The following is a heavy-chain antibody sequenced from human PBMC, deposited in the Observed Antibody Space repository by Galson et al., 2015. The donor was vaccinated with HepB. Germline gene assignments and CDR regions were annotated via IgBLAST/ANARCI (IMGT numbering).Heavy chain of an antibody. V-gene: IGHV1-24*01. CDR2: FDPEDGET. CDR3: ATEDGYSSSWTHHGFDY. D-gene: IGHD6-13*01. CDR1: GYTLTELS. J-gene: IGHJ4*02. Sequence: SVKVSCKVSGYTLTELSMHWVRQAPGKGLEWMGGFDPEDGETIYAQKFQGRVTMTEDTSTDTAYMELSSLRSEDTAVYYCATEDGYSSSWTHHGFDYWGQGTLVTVSS.